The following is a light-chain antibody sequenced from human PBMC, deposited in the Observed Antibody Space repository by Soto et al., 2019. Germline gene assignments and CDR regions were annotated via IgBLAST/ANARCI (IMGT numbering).Light chain of an antibody. CDR3: CSYGGRTTFRV. V-gene: IGLV2-11*01. CDR1: SSDFGDSNF. CDR2: DAD. J-gene: IGLJ3*02. Sequence: QSALTQSRSVSGSPGQSITISCTGTSSDFGDSNFVSWYRQHPGKAPKLLIYDADKRPSGVPDRLSGSKSGKTASLTISGLQPEDEADYYCCSYGGRTTFRVFGGGTKVTVL.